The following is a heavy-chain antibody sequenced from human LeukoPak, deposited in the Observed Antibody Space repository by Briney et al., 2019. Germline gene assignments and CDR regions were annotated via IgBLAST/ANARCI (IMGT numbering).Heavy chain of an antibody. J-gene: IGHJ6*03. CDR3: VRARLSKRDFWTDFGAYYYYMDV. V-gene: IGHV3-48*03. Sequence: GGSLRLPCVASGFLFSAYEMNWVRQAPGKGLEWLSFINTSGSSIYYADSVKGRFTISRDNAKNTLYLQMNSLRAEDTAVYFCVRARLSKRDFWTDFGAYYYYMDVWGTGTTATVSS. CDR2: INTSGSSI. D-gene: IGHD3/OR15-3a*01. CDR1: GFLFSAYE.